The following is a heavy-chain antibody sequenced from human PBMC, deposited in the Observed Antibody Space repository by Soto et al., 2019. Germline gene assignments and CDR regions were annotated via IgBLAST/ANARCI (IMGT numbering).Heavy chain of an antibody. D-gene: IGHD1-1*01. J-gene: IGHJ4*02. V-gene: IGHV4-39*07. CDR2: MYYSGTT. Sequence: SETLSLTCTVSGGSISSGDFYWGWLRQTPGKGLEFIGSMYYSGTTYYNPSLNSRVTISVDTSKNQFSLKLTSVTAADTAVYYCTKDTHAYNFYYWGQGTLVTVSS. CDR3: TKDTHAYNFYY. CDR1: GGSISSGDFY.